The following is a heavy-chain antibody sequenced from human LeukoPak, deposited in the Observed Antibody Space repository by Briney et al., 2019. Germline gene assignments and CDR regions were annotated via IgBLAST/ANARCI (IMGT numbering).Heavy chain of an antibody. CDR3: ARPIRMQQVAPFDY. CDR2: ISSSSSYI. V-gene: IGHV3-21*01. CDR1: GFTFSSYS. Sequence: PGGSLRLSCAASGFTFSSYSMNWVRQAPGKGLEWVSSISSSSSYIYYADSVKGRFTISRDNAKNSLYLQMNSLRAEDTAVYYCARPIRMQQVAPFDYWGQGTLVTVSS. D-gene: IGHD2-15*01. J-gene: IGHJ4*02.